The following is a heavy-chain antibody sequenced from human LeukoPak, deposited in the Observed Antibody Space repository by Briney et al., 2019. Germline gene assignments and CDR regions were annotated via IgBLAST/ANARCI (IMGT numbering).Heavy chain of an antibody. V-gene: IGHV1-18*01. D-gene: IGHD6-19*01. Sequence: GASVKVSCKASGFTFTTYAFSWVRQAPGQGLEWMGWISAHNGNTSYAQKLQGRVTMTTDTSTNTAYMELRSLRFDDTAVYYCARHFSSGWPLEALDVWGQGTLVTVSS. CDR2: ISAHNGNT. J-gene: IGHJ3*01. CDR1: GFTFTTYA. CDR3: ARHFSSGWPLEALDV.